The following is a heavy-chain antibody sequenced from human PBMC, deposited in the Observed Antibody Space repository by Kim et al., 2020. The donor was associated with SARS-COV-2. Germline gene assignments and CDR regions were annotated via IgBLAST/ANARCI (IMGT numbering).Heavy chain of an antibody. V-gene: IGHV3-49*04. Sequence: GGSLRLSCAVSGFTVGDYAMTWVRQAPGKGLEWVGFIRSRGYGGTAEYAASVRCRFTISRDDSKSIAYLQMNSLKTEDTGVYYCTREKIDDVFGYYYYYGLDVWGQGTTVTVSS. CDR1: GFTVGDYA. J-gene: IGHJ6*02. CDR2: IRSRGYGGTA. CDR3: TREKIDDVFGYYYYYGLDV. D-gene: IGHD3-10*01.